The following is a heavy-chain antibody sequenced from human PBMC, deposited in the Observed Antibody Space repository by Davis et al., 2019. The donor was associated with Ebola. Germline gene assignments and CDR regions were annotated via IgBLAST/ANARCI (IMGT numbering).Heavy chain of an antibody. CDR3: ARTSIVGSTTTASDI. J-gene: IGHJ3*02. CDR2: ISAYNGNT. V-gene: IGHV1-18*01. D-gene: IGHD1-26*01. Sequence: ASVKVSCKASGYTFKNYAMSWVRQAPGQGLEWMGWISAYNGNTNYAQMFQGRVTMTTDTSTGTAYMELRSLRSDDTAVYFCARTSIVGSTTTASDIWGQGTNVTVSS. CDR1: GYTFKNYA.